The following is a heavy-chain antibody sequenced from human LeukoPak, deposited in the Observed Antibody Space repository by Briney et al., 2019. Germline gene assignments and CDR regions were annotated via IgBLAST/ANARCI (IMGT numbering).Heavy chain of an antibody. CDR2: IYSGGST. D-gene: IGHD4-17*01. CDR3: AREDLRSFDY. J-gene: IGHJ4*02. CDR1: GFTVSSNY. V-gene: IGHV3-53*01. Sequence: GGSLRLSCAASGFTVSSNYMSWVRQAPGKGLEWVSVIYSGGSTYYADSVKGRFTISRDNAKNSLYLQMNSLRAEDTAIYYCAREDLRSFDYWGQGTLVTVSS.